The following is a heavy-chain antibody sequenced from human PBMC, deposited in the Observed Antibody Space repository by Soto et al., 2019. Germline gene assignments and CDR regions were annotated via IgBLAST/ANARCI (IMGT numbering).Heavy chain of an antibody. Sequence: PGGSLRLSCAASGFTFSSYWMSWVRQAPGKGLEWVANIKQDGSEKYYVDSVKGRFTISRDNAKNTLYLQMNSLRAEDTAVYYCAKGITGTTLSFDYWGQGTLVTVS. CDR1: GFTFSSYW. J-gene: IGHJ4*02. V-gene: IGHV3-7*01. CDR2: IKQDGSEK. CDR3: AKGITGTTLSFDY. D-gene: IGHD1-7*01.